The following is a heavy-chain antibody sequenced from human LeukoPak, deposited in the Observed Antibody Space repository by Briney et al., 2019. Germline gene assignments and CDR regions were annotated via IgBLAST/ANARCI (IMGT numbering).Heavy chain of an antibody. D-gene: IGHD4/OR15-4a*01. V-gene: IGHV4-61*01. J-gene: IGHJ6*03. CDR1: GGSISSGSYY. CDR3: ARADYGYMDV. Sequence: SETLSLTCTVSGGSISSGSYYWTWIRQPPGKGLECIGYIYGSGSTNYNPSLKSRVTISVYTSKNQFSLKLTSVTAADTAVYYCARADYGYMDVWGKGTTVTVSS. CDR2: IYGSGST.